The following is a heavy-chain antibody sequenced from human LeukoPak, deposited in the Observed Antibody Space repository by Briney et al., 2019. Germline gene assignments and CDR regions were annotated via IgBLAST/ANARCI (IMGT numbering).Heavy chain of an antibody. V-gene: IGHV4-34*01. CDR2: INHSGST. J-gene: IGHJ4*02. Sequence: SETLSLTCAVYGGSFSGYYWSWIRQPPGKGLEWIGEINHSGSTNCNPSLKSRVTISVDTSKNQFSLKLSSVTAADTAVYYCARRGRFRGAVDYWGQGTLVTVSS. CDR1: GGSFSGYY. D-gene: IGHD3-10*01. CDR3: ARRGRFRGAVDY.